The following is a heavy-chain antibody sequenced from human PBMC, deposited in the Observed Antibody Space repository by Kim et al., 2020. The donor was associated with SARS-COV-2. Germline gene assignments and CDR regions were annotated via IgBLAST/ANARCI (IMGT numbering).Heavy chain of an antibody. Sequence: SETLSLTCAVYGGSFSGYYWSWIRQPPGKGLEWIGEINHSGSTNYNPSLKSRVTISVDTSKNQFSLKLSSVTAADTAVYYCATPQVAYAFDIWGQGTMVTVSS. CDR3: ATPQVAYAFDI. D-gene: IGHD5-12*01. CDR1: GGSFSGYY. J-gene: IGHJ3*02. CDR2: INHSGST. V-gene: IGHV4-34*01.